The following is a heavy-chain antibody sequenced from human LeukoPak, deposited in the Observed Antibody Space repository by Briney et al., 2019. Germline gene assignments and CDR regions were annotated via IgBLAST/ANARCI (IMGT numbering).Heavy chain of an antibody. V-gene: IGHV3-7*03. Sequence: PGGSLRLSCAASGFTFSSYWMSWVRQAPGEGLEWVANIKQDGSEKYYVDSVKGRFAISRDNAKNSLYLQMNSLRAEDTAVYYCARDHRQQLVFDYWGQGTLVTVSS. D-gene: IGHD6-13*01. CDR1: GFTFSSYW. J-gene: IGHJ4*02. CDR3: ARDHRQQLVFDY. CDR2: IKQDGSEK.